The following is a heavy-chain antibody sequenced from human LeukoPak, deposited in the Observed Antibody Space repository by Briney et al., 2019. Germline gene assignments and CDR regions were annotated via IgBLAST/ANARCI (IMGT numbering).Heavy chain of an antibody. CDR2: IYSGGST. Sequence: GGSLRLSCAASGFTVSNNYMSWVRQAPGKGLGWVSVIYSGGSTYYADSVKGRFTISRDNSKNTLYLQMNSLRAEDTAVYYCARALSTYDSSGYYFDYWGQGTLVTVSS. V-gene: IGHV3-53*01. CDR1: GFTVSNNY. D-gene: IGHD3-22*01. CDR3: ARALSTYDSSGYYFDY. J-gene: IGHJ4*02.